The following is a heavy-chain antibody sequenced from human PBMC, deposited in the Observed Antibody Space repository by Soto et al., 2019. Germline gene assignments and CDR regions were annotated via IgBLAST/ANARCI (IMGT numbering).Heavy chain of an antibody. V-gene: IGHV3-21*01. CDR1: GFTFSSDS. D-gene: IGHD3-22*01. Sequence: PGGSLILSWAASGFTFSSDSMNWVRQAPGKGLEWVSSISSSSSYIYYADSVKGRFTISRDNAKNSLYLQMNSLRAEDTAVYYCARDLYYDSSGDDWGQGTLVTVSS. J-gene: IGHJ4*02. CDR2: ISSSSSYI. CDR3: ARDLYYDSSGDD.